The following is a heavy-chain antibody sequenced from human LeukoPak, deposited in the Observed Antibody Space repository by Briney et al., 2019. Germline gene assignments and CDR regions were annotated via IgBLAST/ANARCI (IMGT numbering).Heavy chain of an antibody. Sequence: PGGSLRLSCAASGFSFSDYNMHWVRQAPGKGLELIAVISYNGINDYYADSVKGRLTNSRDNSKSTLLLQMNSLRAEDTAVYYCAKVRWDNSGWYYLDSWGQGTLVTVSS. V-gene: IGHV3-30*18. D-gene: IGHD6-19*01. CDR2: ISYNGIND. J-gene: IGHJ4*02. CDR1: GFSFSDYN. CDR3: AKVRWDNSGWYYLDS.